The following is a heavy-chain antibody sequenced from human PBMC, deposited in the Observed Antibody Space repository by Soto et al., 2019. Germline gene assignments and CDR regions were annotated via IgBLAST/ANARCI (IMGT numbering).Heavy chain of an antibody. V-gene: IGHV3-30-3*01. CDR3: ARPRGYDSIFDY. CDR2: ISYDGSNK. Sequence: QVQLVESGGGVVQPGRSLRLSCAASGFTFSSYAMHWVRQAPGKGLEWVAVISYDGSNKYYADSVKGRFTISRDNSKNTLYLQMNSLRAEDTAVYYCARPRGYDSIFDYWSQGTLVTVSS. D-gene: IGHD5-12*01. J-gene: IGHJ4*02. CDR1: GFTFSSYA.